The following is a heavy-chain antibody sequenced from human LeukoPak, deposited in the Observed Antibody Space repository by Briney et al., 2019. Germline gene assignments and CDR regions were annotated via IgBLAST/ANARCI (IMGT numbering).Heavy chain of an antibody. CDR1: GGSISSYY. V-gene: IGHV4-59*12. J-gene: IGHJ4*02. D-gene: IGHD5-18*01. Sequence: SETLSLTCTVSGGSISSYYWSWIRQPPGKGLEWIGYIYYSGSTNYNPSLKSRVTISVDTSKNQFSLKLSSVTAADTAVYFCAREGINGYSHFDYWGQGTLVTVSS. CDR3: AREGINGYSHFDY. CDR2: IYYSGST.